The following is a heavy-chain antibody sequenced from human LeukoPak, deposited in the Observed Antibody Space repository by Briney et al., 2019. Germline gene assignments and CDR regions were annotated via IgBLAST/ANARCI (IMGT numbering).Heavy chain of an antibody. CDR3: ARARAPMVRGVVPYNWFDP. CDR1: GGTFSSYA. J-gene: IGHJ5*02. D-gene: IGHD3-10*01. CDR2: IIPIFGTA. Sequence: SVKVSCKASGGTFSSYAISWVLQAPGHGLEWMGRIIPIFGTANYAQKFQGRVTITTDESTSTAYMELSSLRSEDTAVYYCARARAPMVRGVVPYNWFDPWGQGTLVTVSS. V-gene: IGHV1-69*05.